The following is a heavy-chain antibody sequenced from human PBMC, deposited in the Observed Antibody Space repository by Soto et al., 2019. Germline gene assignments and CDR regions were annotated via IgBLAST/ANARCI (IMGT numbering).Heavy chain of an antibody. J-gene: IGHJ5*02. CDR2: INAGNGNT. V-gene: IGHV1-3*05. CDR1: GYTFTSYA. Sequence: QVQLVQSGAEKKKPGASVKVSCKASGYTFTSYAIDWVRQAPGQRLEWMGWINAGNGNTKYSQKFQGRVTITRDTPASTAYMELSSLRSEDTAVYYCARGFPLGFDPWGQGTLVTVSS. D-gene: IGHD3-3*01. CDR3: ARGFPLGFDP.